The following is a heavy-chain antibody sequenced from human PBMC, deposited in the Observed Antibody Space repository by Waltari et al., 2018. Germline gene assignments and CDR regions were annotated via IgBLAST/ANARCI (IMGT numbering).Heavy chain of an antibody. Sequence: QVQMVQSGAEVKKPGASVKVSCKASGYTFTGYYMHWVRPAPGQGLEWMGRINPNSGGTNYAQKFQGRVTITADKSTSTAYMELSSLRSEDTAVYYCASFRDGYKWAPFDYGGQGTLVTVSS. CDR3: ASFRDGYKWAPFDY. J-gene: IGHJ4*02. CDR2: INPNSGGT. CDR1: GYTFTGYY. D-gene: IGHD5-12*01. V-gene: IGHV1-2*06.